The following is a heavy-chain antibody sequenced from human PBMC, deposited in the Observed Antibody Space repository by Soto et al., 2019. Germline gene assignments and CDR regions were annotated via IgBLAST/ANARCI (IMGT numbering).Heavy chain of an antibody. V-gene: IGHV4-39*01. CDR3: AVVLEVVVSYPGF. CDR2: IYYSGST. CDR1: GGSISTSSYY. Sequence: SETLSLTCTVSGGSISTSSYYWGWIRQPPGKGLEWIGNIYYSGSTYYNSSLKSRVTISVDRSKNQFSLQLRSVTAAETAVYYCAVVLEVVVSYPGFWGQGTMVTVSS. D-gene: IGHD2-8*02. J-gene: IGHJ3*01.